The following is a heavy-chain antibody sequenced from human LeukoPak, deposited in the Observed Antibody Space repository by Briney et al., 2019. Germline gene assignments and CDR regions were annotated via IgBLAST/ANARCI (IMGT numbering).Heavy chain of an antibody. CDR2: ISRRDDYT. Sequence: GGSLRLSCAASGFAFSSYAMSWVRQPPGEGLEWVSVISRRDDYTYYADSVKGRFTISRDNSKNTLYLQVNTLRAEDTAVYYCANDYRSGSFHDFWGQGTLVTVSS. D-gene: IGHD3-10*01. CDR1: GFAFSSYA. V-gene: IGHV3-23*01. J-gene: IGHJ4*02. CDR3: ANDYRSGSFHDF.